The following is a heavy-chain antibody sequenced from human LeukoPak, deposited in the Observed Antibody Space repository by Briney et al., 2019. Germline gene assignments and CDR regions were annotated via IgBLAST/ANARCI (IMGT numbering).Heavy chain of an antibody. CDR3: ARLTTVTSYFDY. CDR1: GGSISGAY. V-gene: IGHV4-59*01. CDR2: IYYSGST. Sequence: SETLSLTCSVSGGSISGAYWSWIRQAPGKGLEWIGYIYYSGSTDYNPSLESRVTISIDTSKNHFSLNLTAVTAADTAIYYCARLTTVTSYFDYWGQGTLVTVSS. D-gene: IGHD4-11*01. J-gene: IGHJ4*02.